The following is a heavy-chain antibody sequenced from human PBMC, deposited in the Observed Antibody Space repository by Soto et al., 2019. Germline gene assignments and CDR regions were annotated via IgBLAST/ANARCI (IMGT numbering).Heavy chain of an antibody. Sequence: QVQLVESGGGVVQPGRSLRLSCAASGFTFSTYVMHWVRQAPGKGLEWGGVVSYDGSNQHYADSVKGRITISRDNSKNTLSLQMNSLRPEDTAVYYCARGSAWSIAAAGSLHYWGQGTLVTVSS. CDR2: VSYDGSNQ. CDR1: GFTFSTYV. CDR3: ARGSAWSIAAAGSLHY. D-gene: IGHD6-13*01. J-gene: IGHJ4*01. V-gene: IGHV3-30-3*01.